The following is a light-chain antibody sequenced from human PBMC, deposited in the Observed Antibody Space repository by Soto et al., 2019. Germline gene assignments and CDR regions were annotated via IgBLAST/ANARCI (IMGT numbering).Light chain of an antibody. CDR1: QSSSSY. V-gene: IGKV1-39*01. J-gene: IGKJ5*01. Sequence: DIQMTQSPSSLSASVGDRVTITCRASQSSSSYVNWYQQKPGKAPKLLIYAASSLQSGVPSRFSGSGSGTDFTLTISSLQPEDFATYYCQQSYSTPRITFGQGTRLEIK. CDR3: QQSYSTPRIT. CDR2: AAS.